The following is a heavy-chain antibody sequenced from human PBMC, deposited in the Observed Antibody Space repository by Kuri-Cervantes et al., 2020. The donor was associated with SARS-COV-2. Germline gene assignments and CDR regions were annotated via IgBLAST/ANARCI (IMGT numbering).Heavy chain of an antibody. J-gene: IGHJ4*02. CDR3: ARGSGGNYYYFDY. Sequence: GESLKISCAASGFTFSTYAMHWVRQAPGKGLEWVAVISYDGSNKYYADSVKGRFTLSRDNSKNTLYLQMNSLRAEDTAVYYCARGSGGNYYYFDYWGQGTLVTVSS. CDR2: ISYDGSNK. CDR1: GFTFSTYA. V-gene: IGHV3-30-3*01. D-gene: IGHD1-26*01.